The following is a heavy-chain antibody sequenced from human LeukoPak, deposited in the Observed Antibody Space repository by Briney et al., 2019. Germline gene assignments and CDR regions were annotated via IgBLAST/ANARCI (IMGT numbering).Heavy chain of an antibody. CDR3: ARGTGTTAYFDY. J-gene: IGHJ4*02. V-gene: IGHV3-21*05. Sequence: PGGSLRLSCAASRFTFSNYAMNWVRQAPGKGLEWVSYISSSSSYTKYADSVKGRFTISRDNAKNSLYLQVNSLRAEDTAVYYCARGTGTTAYFDYWGQGTLVTVSS. CDR1: RFTFSNYA. CDR2: ISSSSSYT. D-gene: IGHD1-1*01.